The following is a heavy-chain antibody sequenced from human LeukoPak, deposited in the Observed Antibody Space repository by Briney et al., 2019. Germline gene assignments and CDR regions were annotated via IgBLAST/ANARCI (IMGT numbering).Heavy chain of an antibody. CDR1: GFTFSSYA. D-gene: IGHD3-10*01. J-gene: IGHJ4*02. V-gene: IGHV3-30-3*01. CDR3: ARTPYGGLRGGFDY. Sequence: PGGSLRLSCAASGFTFSSYAMHWVRQAPGKGLEWVAVISYDGSNKYYADSVKGRFTISRDNSKNTLYLQMNSLRAEDTAVYYCARTPYGGLRGGFDYWGQGTLVTVSS. CDR2: ISYDGSNK.